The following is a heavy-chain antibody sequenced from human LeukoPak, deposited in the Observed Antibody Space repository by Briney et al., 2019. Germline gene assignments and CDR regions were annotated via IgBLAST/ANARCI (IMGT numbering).Heavy chain of an antibody. CDR1: GFSFSGYE. V-gene: IGHV3-48*03. CDR3: ARGGGALRPNYFDY. CDR2: ISSSGSTI. J-gene: IGHJ4*02. Sequence: GGSLRLSCAASGFSFSGYEMNWVRQAPGKGLEWISYISSSGSTIYYTDSVKGRFTISRDNAKNSLYLQMNSLRSEDTAVYYCARGGGALRPNYFDYWGQGTLVTVSS.